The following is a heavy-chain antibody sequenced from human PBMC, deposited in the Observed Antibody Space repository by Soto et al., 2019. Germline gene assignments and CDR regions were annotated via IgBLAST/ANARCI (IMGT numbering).Heavy chain of an antibody. CDR3: ARDLMLYVRDN. CDR2: MNPNSGNT. D-gene: IGHD2-8*01. Sequence: ASVKVSCKASGYTFTSYDISWVRQAPGQGPEWMGWMNPNSGNTGYAQKFRGRVTMTRNTSISTAYMELSSLRSEGTAVYYCARDLMLYVRDNWGQGTLVTVSS. J-gene: IGHJ4*02. V-gene: IGHV1-8*01. CDR1: GYTFTSYD.